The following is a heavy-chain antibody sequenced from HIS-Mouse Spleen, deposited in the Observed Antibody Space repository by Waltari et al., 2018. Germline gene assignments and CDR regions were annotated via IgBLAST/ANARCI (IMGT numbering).Heavy chain of an antibody. J-gene: IGHJ4*02. V-gene: IGHV4-59*13. D-gene: IGHD6-6*01. CDR1: GGSISSYY. CDR3: AREIAGSSSSVYFDY. CDR2: IYYSGRT. Sequence: QVQLQESGPGLVKPSETLSLTCTVSGGSISSYYWSWIRQPPGKGLEWIGYIYYSGRTNYNPSLKIRVTISVDTSKNQFSLKLSSVTAADTAVYYCAREIAGSSSSVYFDYWGQGTLVTVSS.